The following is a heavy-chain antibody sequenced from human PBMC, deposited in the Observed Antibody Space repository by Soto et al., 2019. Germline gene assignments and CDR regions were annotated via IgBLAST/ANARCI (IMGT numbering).Heavy chain of an antibody. V-gene: IGHV3-23*01. J-gene: IGHJ5*01. CDR2: ISRTGDSA. Sequence: EVHLLESGGALVQPGGSLTLSCAASGFSFSDYAMSWVRKAPGKGLEWVSSISRTGDSAYYADSVKGRFAISRDRSKNWLSLQMNSLRVEDTAVYYCAKGPDGSGYYHNWFDSWGQGTLITVSS. CDR3: AKGPDGSGYYHNWFDS. D-gene: IGHD3-22*01. CDR1: GFSFSDYA.